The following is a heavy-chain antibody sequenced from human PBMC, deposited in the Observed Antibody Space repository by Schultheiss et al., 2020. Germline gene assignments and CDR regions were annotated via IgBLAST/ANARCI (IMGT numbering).Heavy chain of an antibody. CDR2: INHSGST. J-gene: IGHJ4*02. D-gene: IGHD1-26*01. CDR3: ADIVGATSLH. V-gene: IGHV4-34*01. Sequence: SETLSLTCAVYGGSFSGYYWSWIRQPPGKGLEWIGEINHSGSTNYNPSLKRRVTISVDTSKNQFSLKLSSVTAADTAVYYCADIVGATSLHWGQGTLVTVSS. CDR1: GGSFSGYY.